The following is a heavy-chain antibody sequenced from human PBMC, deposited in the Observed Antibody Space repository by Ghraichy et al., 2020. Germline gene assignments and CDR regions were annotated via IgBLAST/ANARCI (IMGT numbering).Heavy chain of an antibody. Sequence: GGSLRLSCVASGLMFSPNTMNWVRQAPGKELEWVSSISSSTRYIYYADSVKGRFTISRDNAQNSLYLQMNSLRAEDTAVYYCSRGGGAGTPVLYHMDVWGLGTTVTVSS. D-gene: IGHD6-19*01. CDR3: SRGGGAGTPVLYHMDV. CDR2: ISSSTRYI. V-gene: IGHV3-21*01. CDR1: GLMFSPNT. J-gene: IGHJ6*02.